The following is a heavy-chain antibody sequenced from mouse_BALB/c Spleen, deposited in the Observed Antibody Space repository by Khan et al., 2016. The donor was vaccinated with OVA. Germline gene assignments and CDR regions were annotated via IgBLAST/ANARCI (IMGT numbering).Heavy chain of an antibody. CDR2: IIPSTDYT. CDR3: AKEGAYYRSDGWFAY. CDR1: GYTFTTYT. Sequence: QVQLKQSGAELARPGASVKMSCKASGYTFTTYTIHWVNQRPGQGLEWIGYIIPSTDYTTYNQKFKDKATLTADKSSSTAYMQLSSLTSDDSAVYYCAKEGAYYRSDGWFAYWGQGTLVTVSA. V-gene: IGHV1-4*01. D-gene: IGHD2-14*01. J-gene: IGHJ3*01.